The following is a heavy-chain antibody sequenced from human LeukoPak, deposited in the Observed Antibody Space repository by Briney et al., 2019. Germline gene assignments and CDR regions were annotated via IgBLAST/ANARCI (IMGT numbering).Heavy chain of an antibody. V-gene: IGHV3-23*01. CDR1: GFTFSSYA. Sequence: GGALRLSCAASGFTFSSYAMSWGRQGPGKGLEWVSAIRDSGSSTHYADSVKGRFTTARDNSKNTLFLQMNRLRAEDTAIYYCAKYGPQDSGSSHFDYWGQGALVTVSS. CDR3: AKYGPQDSGSSHFDY. CDR2: IRDSGSST. J-gene: IGHJ4*02. D-gene: IGHD1-26*01.